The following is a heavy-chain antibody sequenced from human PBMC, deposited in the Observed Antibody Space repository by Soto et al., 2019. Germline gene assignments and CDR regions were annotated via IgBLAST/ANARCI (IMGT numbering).Heavy chain of an antibody. CDR3: ARVLFRGRYYSLFDY. CDR2: INPNGGST. CDR1: EYTFTNYY. V-gene: IGHV1-46*01. Sequence: ASGKVSCKASEYTFTNYYMHWVRQAPGQGLEWMGIINPNGGSTNYAQKFQGRVTMTRDTSTSTVYMELSSLRSEDTAVYYCARVLFRGRYYSLFDYRGQGTLLTVSS. J-gene: IGHJ4*02. D-gene: IGHD1-26*01.